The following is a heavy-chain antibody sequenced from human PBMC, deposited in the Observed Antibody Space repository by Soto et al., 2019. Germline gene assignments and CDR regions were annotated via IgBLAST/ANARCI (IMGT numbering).Heavy chain of an antibody. CDR3: ARARLRAVYAFDI. V-gene: IGHV4-31*03. J-gene: IGHJ3*02. CDR2: IYYSGST. D-gene: IGHD5-12*01. Sequence: SETLSLTCTVSGGSVSSGAYYWTWIRQRPGKGLEWIGYIYYSGSTYYSPSLKSRLSIPLDTSKNRFSLRLSSVTAADTAMYYCARARLRAVYAFDIWGQGTMVTVSS. CDR1: GGSVSSGAYY.